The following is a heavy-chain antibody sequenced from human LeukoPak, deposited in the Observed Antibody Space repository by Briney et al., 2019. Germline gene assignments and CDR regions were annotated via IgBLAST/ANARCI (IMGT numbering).Heavy chain of an antibody. V-gene: IGHV3-15*01. D-gene: IGHD4-17*01. J-gene: IGHJ3*02. CDR3: TTDYGDYEHGAFDI. CDR1: GFTFSNAW. Sequence: GGSLRLPCAASGFTFSNAWMSWVRQAPGKGLEWVGRIKSKTDGGTTDYAAPVKGRFTISRDDSKNTLYLQMNSLKTEDTAVYYCTTDYGDYEHGAFDIWGQGTMVTVSS. CDR2: IKSKTDGGTT.